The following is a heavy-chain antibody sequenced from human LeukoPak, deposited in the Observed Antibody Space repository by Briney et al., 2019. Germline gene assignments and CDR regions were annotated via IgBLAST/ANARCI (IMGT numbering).Heavy chain of an antibody. D-gene: IGHD4-17*01. CDR2: INHSGST. V-gene: IGHV4-34*01. CDR1: GGSFSGYY. J-gene: IGHJ6*02. Sequence: SETLSLTCAVYGGSFSGYYCSWIRQPPGKGLEWIGEINHSGSTNYNPSLKSRVTISVDTSKNQFSLKLSSVTVADTAVYYCARGNTVTTHYYGMDVWGQGTTVTVSS. CDR3: ARGNTVTTHYYGMDV.